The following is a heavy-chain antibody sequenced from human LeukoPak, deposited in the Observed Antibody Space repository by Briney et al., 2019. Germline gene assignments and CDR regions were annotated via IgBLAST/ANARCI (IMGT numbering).Heavy chain of an antibody. D-gene: IGHD5-12*01. CDR1: GFTFSDYY. Sequence: PGGSLRLSCAASGFTFSDYYMSWIRQAPGNGLEWLSYISSGGSSISYADSVQGRFTISRDNAKNSLYLQMNSLRAEDTAMYYCAREMVATADYWGQGTLVTVSS. CDR2: ISSGGSSI. CDR3: AREMVATADY. V-gene: IGHV3-11*04. J-gene: IGHJ4*02.